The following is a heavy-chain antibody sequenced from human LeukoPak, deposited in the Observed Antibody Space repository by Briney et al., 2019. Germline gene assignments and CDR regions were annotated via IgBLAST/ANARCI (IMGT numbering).Heavy chain of an antibody. D-gene: IGHD6-13*01. V-gene: IGHV3-30*18. CDR2: ISYDGSNK. CDR1: GFTFSSYG. Sequence: PGGSLRLSCAASGFTFSSYGTHWVRQAPGKGLEWVAVISYDGSNKYYADSVKGRFTISRDNSKNTLYLQMNSLRAEDTAVYYCAKGAAADFYYYYYGMDVWGKGTTVTVSS. J-gene: IGHJ6*04. CDR3: AKGAAADFYYYYYGMDV.